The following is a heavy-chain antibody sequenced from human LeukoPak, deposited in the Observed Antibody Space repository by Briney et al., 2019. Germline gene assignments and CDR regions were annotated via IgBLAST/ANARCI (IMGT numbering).Heavy chain of an antibody. CDR2: ISGDGGGR. D-gene: IGHD1-26*01. Sequence: GGSLRLSCADSGFTFSTYAMTWVRQAPGKGLEWVSSISGDGGGRYYADSVKGRFTISRDNSKNTLYLQMSSLRVEDTAVYYCAKLGTLGGSQTDFWGQGTLVAVSS. CDR3: AKLGTLGGSQTDF. J-gene: IGHJ4*02. CDR1: GFTFSTYA. V-gene: IGHV3-23*01.